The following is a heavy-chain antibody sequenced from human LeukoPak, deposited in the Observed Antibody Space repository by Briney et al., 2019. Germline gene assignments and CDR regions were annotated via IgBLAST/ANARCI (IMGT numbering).Heavy chain of an antibody. CDR1: RFPFSSYA. Sequence: GGSLRLSCSASRFPFSSYAMHWVRQAPGKGLEYASAISDSGGSTYYADSVKGRFTISRDNSKNTLYLQMSSLRAEDTAVYFCVRGYSFGPYGMDVWGQGTTVTVSS. CDR2: ISDSGGST. J-gene: IGHJ6*02. CDR3: VRGYSFGPYGMDV. V-gene: IGHV3-64D*09. D-gene: IGHD2-15*01.